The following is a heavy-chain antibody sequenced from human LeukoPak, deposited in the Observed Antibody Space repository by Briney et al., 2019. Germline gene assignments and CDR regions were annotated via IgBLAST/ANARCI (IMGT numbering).Heavy chain of an antibody. CDR2: IYYGGTT. V-gene: IGHV4-30-4*08. CDR1: GGSISSGDYY. J-gene: IGHJ4*02. CDR3: ARSELLKSWYFDY. D-gene: IGHD1-14*01. Sequence: PSETLSLTCTVSGGSISSGDYYWSWIRQPPGTGLEWIGYIYYGGTTFYTPSLRSRIAILADTSKNQFSLTLFSVTAADTAVYYCARSELLKSWYFDYWGQGTLVTVSS.